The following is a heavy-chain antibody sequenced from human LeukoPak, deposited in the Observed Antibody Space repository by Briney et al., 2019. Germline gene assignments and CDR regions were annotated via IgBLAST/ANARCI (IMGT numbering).Heavy chain of an antibody. Sequence: PSETLSLTCTVSGGSISSYYWSWIRQPPGKGLEWIGNIFYSGSTYYSPSLKSRVIISVDTSKNQFSLKLNSVTAADTAVYYCARVDGSCSGGSCPSGNWFDPWGQGTLVTVSS. CDR1: GGSISSYY. CDR3: ARVDGSCSGGSCPSGNWFDP. CDR2: IFYSGST. D-gene: IGHD2-15*01. V-gene: IGHV4-59*08. J-gene: IGHJ5*02.